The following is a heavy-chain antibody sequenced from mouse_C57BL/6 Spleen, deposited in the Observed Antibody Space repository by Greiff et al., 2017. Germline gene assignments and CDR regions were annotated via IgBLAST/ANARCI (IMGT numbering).Heavy chain of an antibody. J-gene: IGHJ2*01. Sequence: EVKLVESGGGLVKPGGSLKLSCAASGFTFSDSGMHWVRQAPEKGLEWVAYISSGSSTIYYADTVKGRFTIARDNAKNTLFLQMTSLRPEDTAMYYCAREGSLRGYFDYWGQGTTLTVSS. D-gene: IGHD1-1*01. CDR2: ISSGSSTI. CDR3: AREGSLRGYFDY. V-gene: IGHV5-17*01. CDR1: GFTFSDSG.